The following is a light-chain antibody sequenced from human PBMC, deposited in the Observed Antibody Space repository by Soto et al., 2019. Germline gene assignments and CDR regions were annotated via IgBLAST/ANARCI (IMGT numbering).Light chain of an antibody. CDR1: QRVSSSY. V-gene: IGKV3-20*01. J-gene: IGKJ1*01. CDR2: GAS. CDR3: QQYGSSPKT. Sequence: EIVLTQSPGTLSLSPGERATLACRASQRVSSSYLAWYQQKPGQAPRLLIYGASSRATVITDRFSCSGSGTDFTITISRLEPEDFAVYYCQQYGSSPKTFGQGTKVYIK.